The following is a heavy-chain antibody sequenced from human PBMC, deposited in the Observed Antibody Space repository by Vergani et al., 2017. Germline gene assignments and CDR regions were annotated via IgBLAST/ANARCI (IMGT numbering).Heavy chain of an antibody. CDR2: ISYDGRNI. J-gene: IGHJ4*02. CDR1: GFDFRAYT. D-gene: IGHD2-15*01. V-gene: IGHV3-30-3*01. Sequence: QIQLVESGGGVVQPGKSLRLSCGVSGFDFRAYTFHWVRQAPGKGLEWVALISYDGRNIYYAESVKGRFTISRDNSKLFLQMNRLRREDTAVYYCARDERKHCSDINCLYYFDYWGRGTLVTVSS. CDR3: ARDERKHCSDINCLYYFDY.